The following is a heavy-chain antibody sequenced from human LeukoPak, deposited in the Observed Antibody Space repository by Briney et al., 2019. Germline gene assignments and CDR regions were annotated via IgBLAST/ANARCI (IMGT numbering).Heavy chain of an antibody. Sequence: ASVKVSCKVSGYLFTLYGISWVRQGPGQGLEWMGWINPDSGGTNYARKFQGRVTMTRDTSISTAYMELSRLRSDDTAMYYCARDSAARSLINWFDPWGQGTLVTVSS. CDR2: INPDSGGT. D-gene: IGHD6-6*01. CDR3: ARDSAARSLINWFDP. CDR1: GYLFTLYG. V-gene: IGHV1-2*02. J-gene: IGHJ5*02.